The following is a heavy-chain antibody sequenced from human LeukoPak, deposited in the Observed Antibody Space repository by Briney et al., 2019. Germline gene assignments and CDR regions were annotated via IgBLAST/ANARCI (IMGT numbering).Heavy chain of an antibody. CDR2: IWYDGNNK. V-gene: IGHV3-33*01. D-gene: IGHD2-15*01. CDR3: AREGSLVVVVAASQGAFNI. Sequence: GGSLRLSCAASGFAFSTYGMHWLRQAPGKGLEWVASIWYDGNNKYYADSVKGRFTISRDNSKNTLYLQMNSLRVEATAVYYCAREGSLVVVVAASQGAFNIWGQGTMVTVSS. CDR1: GFAFSTYG. J-gene: IGHJ3*02.